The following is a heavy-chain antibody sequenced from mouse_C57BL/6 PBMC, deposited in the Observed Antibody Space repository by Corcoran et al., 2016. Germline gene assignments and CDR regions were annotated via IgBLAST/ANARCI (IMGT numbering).Heavy chain of an antibody. Sequence: EVQLQQSGPVLVKPGASVKMSCKASGYTFTDYYMNWVKQSHGKSLEWIGVINPYNGGTSYNQKFKGKATLTVDKSSSTAYMELNSLTSEDSAVYYCARKGWLLPFDYWGQGTTLTVSS. CDR2: INPYNGGT. D-gene: IGHD2-3*01. J-gene: IGHJ2*01. V-gene: IGHV1-19*01. CDR1: GYTFTDYY. CDR3: ARKGWLLPFDY.